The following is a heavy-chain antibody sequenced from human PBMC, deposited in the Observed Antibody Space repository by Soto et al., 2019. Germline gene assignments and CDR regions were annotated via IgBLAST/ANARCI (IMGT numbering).Heavy chain of an antibody. J-gene: IGHJ4*02. V-gene: IGHV1-8*01. CDR3: ARVTTMVRGVIKNDY. D-gene: IGHD3-10*01. Sequence: QVQLVQSGAEVKKPGASVKVSCKASGYTFTSYDINWVLQATGQGLEWMGWMNPNSGNTGYAQKFQGRVTMTRNTSISTAYMELSSLRSEDTAVYYCARVTTMVRGVIKNDYWGQGTLVTVSS. CDR2: MNPNSGNT. CDR1: GYTFTSYD.